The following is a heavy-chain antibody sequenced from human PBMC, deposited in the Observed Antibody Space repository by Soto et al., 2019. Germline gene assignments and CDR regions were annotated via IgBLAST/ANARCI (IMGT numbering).Heavy chain of an antibody. CDR3: ARGPFHDFWTGLDY. Sequence: SETLSLTCAVSGGSISSGGVSWSWIRQPPGKGLEWIGYIYHSGNTYYNPSLHGRVTISVDRSENQFSLTLDSVTAADTAVYYCARGPFHDFWTGLDYWGQGILVTVSS. CDR2: IYHSGNT. CDR1: GGSISSGGVS. V-gene: IGHV4-30-2*01. J-gene: IGHJ4*02. D-gene: IGHD3-3*01.